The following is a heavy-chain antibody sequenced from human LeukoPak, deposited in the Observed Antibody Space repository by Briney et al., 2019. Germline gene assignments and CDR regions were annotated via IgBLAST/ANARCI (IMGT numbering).Heavy chain of an antibody. V-gene: IGHV4-59*01. CDR1: GGSISSYY. J-gene: IGHJ4*02. D-gene: IGHD6-19*01. CDR2: IYYSGST. Sequence: SETLSLTCTVSGGSISSYYWSWIRQPPGEGLEWIGYIYYSGSTNYNPSLKSRVTISVDTSKNQFSLKLSSVTAADTAVYYCAGEGIAVAGTYFDYWGQGTLVTVSS. CDR3: AGEGIAVAGTYFDY.